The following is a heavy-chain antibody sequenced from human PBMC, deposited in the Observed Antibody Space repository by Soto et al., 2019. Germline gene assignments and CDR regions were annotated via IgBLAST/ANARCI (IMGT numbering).Heavy chain of an antibody. D-gene: IGHD6-13*01. CDR3: ARASSSWYGGDYYYYYGMDV. V-gene: IGHV1-69*13. CDR1: GGTFSSYA. J-gene: IGHJ6*02. CDR2: IIPIFGTA. Sequence: GASVKVSCKASGGTFSSYAISWVRQAPGQGLEWMGGIIPIFGTANYAQKFQGRVTTTADESTSTAYMELSSLRSEDTAVYYCARASSSWYGGDYYYYYGMDVWGQGTTVTVSS.